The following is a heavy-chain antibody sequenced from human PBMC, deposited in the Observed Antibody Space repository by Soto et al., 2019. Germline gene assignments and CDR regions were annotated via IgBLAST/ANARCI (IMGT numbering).Heavy chain of an antibody. CDR2: IYPGDAET. CDR3: ARLGSNYYRTGYPDY. V-gene: IGHV5-51*01. J-gene: IGHJ4*02. Sequence: HGESLKISCKGSEYNFPSYWIGWVRQTPWKGLECLGIIYPGDAETRYSPSFQGQVTISADTSISTTYLQWRSLKASDSAIYYCARLGSNYYRTGYPDYWGQGTRVTVSS. CDR1: EYNFPSYW. D-gene: IGHD2-8*02.